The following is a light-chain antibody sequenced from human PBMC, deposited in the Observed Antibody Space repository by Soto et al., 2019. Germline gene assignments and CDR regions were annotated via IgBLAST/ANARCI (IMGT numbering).Light chain of an antibody. CDR2: DSS. CDR1: QGVCSY. CDR3: QQRASWPCT. Sequence: EIVFSQSAAALSLYKKERATLSCRASQGVCSYVAWYQQKAGQAPRLLIYDSSKRPTGIPARFSGSGSGTDFTLTITSLEPEDFAVYYCQQRASWPCTFAQGTKVAIK. J-gene: IGKJ1*01. V-gene: IGKV3-11*01.